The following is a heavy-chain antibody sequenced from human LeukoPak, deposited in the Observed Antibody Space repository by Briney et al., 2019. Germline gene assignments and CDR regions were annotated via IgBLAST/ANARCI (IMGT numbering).Heavy chain of an antibody. CDR1: DFTFSSYA. CDR2: TSGSGDIT. CDR3: AKGGGSVAAHYFDY. V-gene: IGHV3-23*01. D-gene: IGHD6-6*01. Sequence: GGSLRLSCAASDFTFSSYAMSWVRQAPGTGLEWVSTTSGSGDITYYADSVKGRFTISRDNSKNTLYLQMNSLRAEDTAVYYCAKGGGSVAAHYFDYWGQGTLVTVTS. J-gene: IGHJ4*02.